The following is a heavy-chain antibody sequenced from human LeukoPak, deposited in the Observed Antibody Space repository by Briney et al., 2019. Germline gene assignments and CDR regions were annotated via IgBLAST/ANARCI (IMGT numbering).Heavy chain of an antibody. V-gene: IGHV4-59*12. D-gene: IGHD3-10*01. Sequence: SETLSLTCTVSGGSISSYYWSWIRQPPGKGLEWIGYIYYSGSTNYNPSLKSRVTISVDTSKNQFSLKLSSVTAADTAVYYCARGLEPRRYGSGSYGHGYWGQGTLVTVSS. CDR1: GGSISSYY. CDR3: ARGLEPRRYGSGSYGHGY. J-gene: IGHJ4*02. CDR2: IYYSGST.